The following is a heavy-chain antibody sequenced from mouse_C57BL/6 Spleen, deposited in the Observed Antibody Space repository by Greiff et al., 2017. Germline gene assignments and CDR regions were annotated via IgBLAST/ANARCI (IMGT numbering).Heavy chain of an antibody. CDR2: IDPEDGDT. CDR3: IDYDWFAY. CDR1: GFNIKDYY. J-gene: IGHJ3*01. V-gene: IGHV14-1*01. D-gene: IGHD2-4*01. Sequence: VQLQQSGAELVRPGASVKLSCTASGFNIKDYYMHWVKQRPEQGLEWIGRIDPEDGDTEYAPKFQGKATMTADTSSNTAYLQHSSRTSEDTAVYYCIDYDWFAYWGQRNLVTVSA.